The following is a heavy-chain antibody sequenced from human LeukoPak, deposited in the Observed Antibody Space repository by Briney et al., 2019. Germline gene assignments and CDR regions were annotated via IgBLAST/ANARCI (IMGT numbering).Heavy chain of an antibody. CDR2: IFPSDSDT. J-gene: IGHJ5*02. CDR3: ARSSYSNYGFDP. V-gene: IGHV5-51*01. D-gene: IGHD4-11*01. Sequence: GESLKISCKGSGYSFSTDWIGWVRQVPGKGLEWMGIIFPSDSDTRYSPSFQGQVTISADKSISTAYLQWSSLKASDTAMYYCARSSYSNYGFDPWGQGTLVTVSS. CDR1: GYSFSTDW.